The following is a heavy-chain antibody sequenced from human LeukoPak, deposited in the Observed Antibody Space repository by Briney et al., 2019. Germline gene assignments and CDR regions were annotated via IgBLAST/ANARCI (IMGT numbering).Heavy chain of an antibody. CDR3: ARGAQWLAFDY. Sequence: SETLSLTCAVYGGSFSGYYWSWIRQPPGKELEWIGEINHSGSTNYNPSLKSRVTISVDKSKNQFSLKLSSVTAADTAVYYCARGAQWLAFDYWGQGTLVTVSS. V-gene: IGHV4-34*01. J-gene: IGHJ4*02. CDR2: INHSGST. D-gene: IGHD6-19*01. CDR1: GGSFSGYY.